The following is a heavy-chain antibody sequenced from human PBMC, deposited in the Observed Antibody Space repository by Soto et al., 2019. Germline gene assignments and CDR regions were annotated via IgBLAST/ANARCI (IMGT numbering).Heavy chain of an antibody. J-gene: IGHJ4*02. CDR1: GFTFSSYW. D-gene: IGHD2-21*01. CDR2: INDDGSRE. CDR3: ARGGGGGLFEH. Sequence: PGGSLRLSCAASGFTFSSYWMHWVRQVPGKGLVWVSRINDDGSRESYADSVKGRFTISRDNTKSSLFLQMNSLGVEDTAVYYCARGGGGGLFEHWGQGVLVTVSS. V-gene: IGHV3-74*01.